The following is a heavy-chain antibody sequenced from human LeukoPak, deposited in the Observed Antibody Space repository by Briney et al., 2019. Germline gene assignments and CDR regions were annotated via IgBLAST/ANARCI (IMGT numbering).Heavy chain of an antibody. D-gene: IGHD6-13*01. Sequence: SETLSLTCAVYGGSFSGYYWGWIRQPPGKGLEGLGSFDYSGSTYYKPSLKSRVTISVDTSKNQFSLKLSSVTAADTAVYYCARLVVSTWYHEVLLGRDYWGQGTLVTVSS. J-gene: IGHJ4*02. CDR3: ARLVVSTWYHEVLLGRDY. V-gene: IGHV4-34*01. CDR1: GGSFSGYY. CDR2: FDYSGST.